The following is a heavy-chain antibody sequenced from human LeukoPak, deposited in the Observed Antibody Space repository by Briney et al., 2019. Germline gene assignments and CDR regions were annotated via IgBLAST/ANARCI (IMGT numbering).Heavy chain of an antibody. CDR1: VFTFGDYA. J-gene: IGHJ6*02. CDR3: TRDGPGYCSSTSYPRNYYGMDV. CDR2: IRSKAYGGTT. D-gene: IGHD2-2*01. V-gene: IGHV3-49*04. Sequence: GGSLRLSCTASVFTFGDYAMSWVRQAPGKGLEWVGFIRSKAYGGTTEYAASVKGRFTISRDDSKSIAYLQMNSLKTEDTAVYYCTRDGPGYCSSTSYPRNYYGMDVWGQGTTVTVSS.